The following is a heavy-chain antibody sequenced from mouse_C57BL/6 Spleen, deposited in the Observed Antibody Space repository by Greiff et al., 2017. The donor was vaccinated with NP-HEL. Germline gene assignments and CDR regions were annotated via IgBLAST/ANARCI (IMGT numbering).Heavy chain of an antibody. D-gene: IGHD1-1*01. CDR1: GFTFTDYY. Sequence: EVKLMESGGGLVQPGGSLSLSCAASGFTFTDYYMSWVRQPPGKALEWLGFIRNKANGYTSEYSASVKGRFTISRDNSQSILYLQMNALRAEDSATYYCARSYGFDDWGKGTTLTVSS. V-gene: IGHV7-3*01. J-gene: IGHJ2*01. CDR3: ARSYGFDD. CDR2: IRNKANGYTS.